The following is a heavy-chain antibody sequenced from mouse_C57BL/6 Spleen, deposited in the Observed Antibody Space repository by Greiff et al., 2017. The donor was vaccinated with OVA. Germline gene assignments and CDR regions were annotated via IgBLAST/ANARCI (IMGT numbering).Heavy chain of an antibody. CDR3: TRGHGYFDY. Sequence: VQLQQSGAELVRPGASVTLSCKASGYPFTDYEMHWVKQTPVHGLEWIGAIDPETGGTAYNQKFKGKAILTADKSSSTAYMELRSLTSEDSAVYYCTRGHGYFDYWGQGTTLTVSS. CDR1: GYPFTDYE. V-gene: IGHV1-15*01. CDR2: IDPETGGT. J-gene: IGHJ2*01.